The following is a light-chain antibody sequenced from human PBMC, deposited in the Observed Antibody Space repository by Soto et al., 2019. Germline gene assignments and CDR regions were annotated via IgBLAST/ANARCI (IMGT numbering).Light chain of an antibody. CDR2: DAS. CDR1: EDIASA. Sequence: AIQLTQSPSSLSASVGDRVTITCRASEDIASALAWYQQRPGKTPTLLIYDASNLESGVPSRFTGSGSGTDFTLTISSLQPEDFETYYCQQFNSYLLTFGVWIKVEI. V-gene: IGKV1-13*02. J-gene: IGKJ4*01. CDR3: QQFNSYLLT.